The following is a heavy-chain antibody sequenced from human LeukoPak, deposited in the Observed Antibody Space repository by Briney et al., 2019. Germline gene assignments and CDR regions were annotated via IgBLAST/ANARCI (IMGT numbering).Heavy chain of an antibody. CDR1: GFTFSTYG. V-gene: IGHV3-33*01. Sequence: GGSLRLSCAASGFTFSTYGMHWFRQAPGKRLEWLTDIWYDGSNKYYTDSVKGRFTISRDNSKNTLYLQMSSLRAEDTAVYYCARDSNSYGSGATIDYWGQGTLVTVSS. J-gene: IGHJ4*02. CDR3: ARDSNSYGSGATIDY. CDR2: IWYDGSNK. D-gene: IGHD3-10*01.